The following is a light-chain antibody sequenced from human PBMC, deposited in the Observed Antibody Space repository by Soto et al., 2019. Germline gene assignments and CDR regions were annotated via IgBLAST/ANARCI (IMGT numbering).Light chain of an antibody. CDR1: QTIRGL. CDR3: QQRHNWPIT. J-gene: IGKJ5*01. CDR2: DTS. Sequence: EIVLTQSPATLSLSPGERATLSCRTSQTIRGLLNWYQQRPGQAPRLLIYDTSNRATDIPARFSGSGSGTDFILTISSQDTEDFGVYFCQQRHNWPITFGQGTRLDIK. V-gene: IGKV3-11*01.